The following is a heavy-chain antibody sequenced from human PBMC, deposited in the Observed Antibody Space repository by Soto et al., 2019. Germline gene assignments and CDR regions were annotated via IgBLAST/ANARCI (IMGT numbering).Heavy chain of an antibody. D-gene: IGHD5-18*01. V-gene: IGHV3-30*04. J-gene: IGHJ3*02. CDR2: ISYDGSNK. CDR3: PSDFAPPYSYVLAYAFDI. Sequence: QVQLVESGGGVVQPGRSLRLSCAASGFTFSSYAMHWVRQAPGKGLEWVAVISYDGSNKYYADTVKGRFTISRDNSNNRLSLQMNSLRAADTAVYYCPSDFAPPYSYVLAYAFDIWGQGTLVTVSS. CDR1: GFTFSSYA.